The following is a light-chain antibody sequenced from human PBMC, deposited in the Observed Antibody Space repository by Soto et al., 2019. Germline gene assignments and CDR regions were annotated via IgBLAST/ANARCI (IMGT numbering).Light chain of an antibody. V-gene: IGKV1-39*01. J-gene: IGKJ1*01. CDR3: QHTFNSPPWT. CDR1: QNIDMY. Sequence: DIHMTQSPSSPSASVGDTVAITFRASQNIDMYLNWYQQKPGKAPRVLISGASNLQSGVPSRFSGSGSGTDFTLTISSLQSEDLASYFCQHTFNSPPWTFGQGTKVDIK. CDR2: GAS.